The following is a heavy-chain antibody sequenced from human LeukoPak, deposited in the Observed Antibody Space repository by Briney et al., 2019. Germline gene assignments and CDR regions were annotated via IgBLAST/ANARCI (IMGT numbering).Heavy chain of an antibody. Sequence: GGSLRLSCAASGFTFSSYAMSWVRQAPGKGLEWVANTNQEGSEKYYVDSVKGRFTISKDNAKNSLYLQMNSLRAEDTAVYYCARDPKWLDYWGQGTLVTVSS. J-gene: IGHJ4*02. V-gene: IGHV3-7*01. CDR2: TNQEGSEK. CDR1: GFTFSSYA. D-gene: IGHD5-12*01. CDR3: ARDPKWLDY.